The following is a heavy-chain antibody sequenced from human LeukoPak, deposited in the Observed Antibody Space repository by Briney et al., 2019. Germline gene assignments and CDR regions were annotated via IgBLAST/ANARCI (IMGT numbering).Heavy chain of an antibody. CDR3: ARDWEDAFDI. Sequence: GGSLRLSCAASGFTFSSYAMSWVRQAPGKGLEWVSSISSSSSYIYYADSVKGRFTISRDNAKNSLYLQMNSLRAEDTAVYYRARDWEDAFDIWGQGTMVTVSS. D-gene: IGHD1-26*01. CDR1: GFTFSSYA. V-gene: IGHV3-21*01. J-gene: IGHJ3*02. CDR2: ISSSSSYI.